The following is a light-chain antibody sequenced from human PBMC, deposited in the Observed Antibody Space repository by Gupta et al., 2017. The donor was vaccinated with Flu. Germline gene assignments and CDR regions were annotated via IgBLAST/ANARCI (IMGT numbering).Light chain of an antibody. CDR2: GKD. Sequence: SSALTQDPAVSVALGQPVRITCQGDSLKSYFATWYQQKAGQAPIIVFYGKDNRPSVIPDRFSGSGSGNTASLTITGAHAEDEAYYHCNSPDTNGYHLFGGGTKLTVL. J-gene: IGLJ2*01. CDR3: NSPDTNGYHL. CDR1: SLKSYF. V-gene: IGLV3-19*01.